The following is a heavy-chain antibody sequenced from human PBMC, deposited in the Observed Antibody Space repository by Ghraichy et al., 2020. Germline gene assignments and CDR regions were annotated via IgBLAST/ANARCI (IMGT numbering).Heavy chain of an antibody. V-gene: IGHV4-59*01. CDR3: ARSLNWGLIDS. Sequence: SQTLSLTCTVSGGSIKSYYWSWIRQSPGKGLEWIAYIFSSGSTNYNPSLKSRVTVSIDRSKNQFSLKLNSVTAADTAIYYCARSLNWGLIDSWGQGTLVTVSS. J-gene: IGHJ4*02. D-gene: IGHD7-27*01. CDR2: IFSSGST. CDR1: GGSIKSYY.